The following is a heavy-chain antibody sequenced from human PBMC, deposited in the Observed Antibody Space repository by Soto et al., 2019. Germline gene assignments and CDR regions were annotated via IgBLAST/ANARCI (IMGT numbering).Heavy chain of an antibody. Sequence: EVQLVESGGGLVPPGGSLRLSCAASGFTFNRYWMHWVRQAPGKGLVWVSRIDSDGSNTRYADSVKGRFTISRDTARNTLYLQMNSLRAEDTAVYFCVRDTYTGGWSTWFDPWGQGTLLTVSS. J-gene: IGHJ5*02. CDR1: GFTFNRYW. CDR2: IDSDGSNT. V-gene: IGHV3-74*01. D-gene: IGHD2-8*02. CDR3: VRDTYTGGWSTWFDP.